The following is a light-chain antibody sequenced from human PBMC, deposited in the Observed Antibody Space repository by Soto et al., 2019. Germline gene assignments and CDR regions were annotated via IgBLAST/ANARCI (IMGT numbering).Light chain of an antibody. CDR2: EVS. V-gene: IGLV2-8*01. Sequence: QSALTQPPSVSGSPGQSVTISCTGTSSDVGGYNYVSWYQQHPGKVPKLMIYEVSKRPSGVPDRFSGSKSGNTASLTVSGLQAEDEADYYCSSYAGSNTSYVFGTGTKLTVL. CDR1: SSDVGGYNY. CDR3: SSYAGSNTSYV. J-gene: IGLJ1*01.